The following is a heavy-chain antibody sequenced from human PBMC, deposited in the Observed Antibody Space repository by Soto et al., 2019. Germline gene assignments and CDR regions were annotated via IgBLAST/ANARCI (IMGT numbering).Heavy chain of an antibody. CDR2: INAGNGNT. Sequence: ASVKVSCKASGYTFTSYAMHWVRQAPGQRLEWMGWINAGNGNTKYSQKFQGRVTITRDTSASTAYMELSSLRSEDTAVYYCAMPGKAMVQRYYYYYLDVWGKGTTVTGSS. CDR1: GYTFTSYA. J-gene: IGHJ6*03. CDR3: AMPGKAMVQRYYYYYLDV. D-gene: IGHD3-10*01. V-gene: IGHV1-3*01.